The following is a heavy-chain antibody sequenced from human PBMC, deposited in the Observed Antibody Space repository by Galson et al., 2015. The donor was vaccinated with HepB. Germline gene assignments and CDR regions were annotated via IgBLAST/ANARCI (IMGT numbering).Heavy chain of an antibody. V-gene: IGHV1-46*01. J-gene: IGHJ3*02. D-gene: IGHD3-22*01. CDR2: INPSGGST. CDR3: ARAHSTYYYDSSDAFDI. Sequence: SVKVSCKASGYTFTSYYMHWVRQAPGQGLEWMGIINPSGGSTSYAQKFQGRVTMTRDTSTSTVYMEPSSLRSEDTAVYYCARAHSTYYYDSSDAFDIWGQGTMVTVSS. CDR1: GYTFTSYY.